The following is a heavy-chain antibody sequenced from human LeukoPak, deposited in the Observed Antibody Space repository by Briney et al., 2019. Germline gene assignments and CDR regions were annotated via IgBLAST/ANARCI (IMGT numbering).Heavy chain of an antibody. J-gene: IGHJ3*02. CDR1: GFTFSSYW. CDR3: ARFLRVFSLIGSEEAFDI. Sequence: PGGSLRLSCAASGFTFSSYWMSWVRQAPGKGLEWAANIKQDGSEKYYVDSVKGRFTISRDNAKNSLYLQMNSLRAEDTAVYYCARFLRVFSLIGSEEAFDIWGQGTMVTVSS. CDR2: IKQDGSEK. V-gene: IGHV3-7*01. D-gene: IGHD2-21*01.